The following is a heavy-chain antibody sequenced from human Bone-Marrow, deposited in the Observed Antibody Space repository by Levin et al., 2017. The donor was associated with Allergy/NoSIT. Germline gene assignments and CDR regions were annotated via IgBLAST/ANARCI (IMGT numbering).Heavy chain of an antibody. CDR2: IYWDDDK. CDR3: AHRISVGWYSDY. CDR1: GFSLGTSGVA. V-gene: IGHV2-5*02. Sequence: SGPTLVKPTQTLTLTCTFSGFSLGTSGVAVSWIRQPPGKALEWLAIIYWDDDKRYSPSLKSRLTITKDTSRHQVVLTMTNVDPVDTGTYYCAHRISVGWYSDYWGPGTRVIVSS. D-gene: IGHD6-19*01. J-gene: IGHJ4*02.